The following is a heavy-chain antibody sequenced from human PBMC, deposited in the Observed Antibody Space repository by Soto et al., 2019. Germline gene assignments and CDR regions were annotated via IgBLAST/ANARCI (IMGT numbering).Heavy chain of an antibody. CDR2: ISTYNENM. V-gene: IGHV1-18*04. D-gene: IGHD5-18*01. CDR1: GSTFTSNG. J-gene: IGHJ4*02. CDR3: AYVGVYSTGDYSFDF. Sequence: QVHLVQSGPEMKKPGASVRVSCKVSGSTFTSNGIGWVRQAPGQGLEWMGWISTYNENMDTAPQLQCRLTMTTDTSKKTAYMELTNLKLDDTALYYCAYVGVYSTGDYSFDFWGQGTPVTVSS.